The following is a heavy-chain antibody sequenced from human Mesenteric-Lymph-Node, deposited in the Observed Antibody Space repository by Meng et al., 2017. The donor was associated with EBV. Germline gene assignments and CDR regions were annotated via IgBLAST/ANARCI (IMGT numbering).Heavy chain of an antibody. D-gene: IGHD3-16*02. CDR2: FDPEEGEA. CDR3: ATGKDFGGVIADSPYFDY. V-gene: IGHV1-24*01. J-gene: IGHJ4*02. CDR1: GYTLTELS. Sequence: QVQLVQSGAEVKKPGASVKVSCKVSGYTLTELSMHWVRQAPGKGFEWMGGFDPEEGEAIYAQKFQGRVTMTEDTSTDTAYMELSSLRSEDTAVYYCATGKDFGGVIADSPYFDYWGQGTLVTVSS.